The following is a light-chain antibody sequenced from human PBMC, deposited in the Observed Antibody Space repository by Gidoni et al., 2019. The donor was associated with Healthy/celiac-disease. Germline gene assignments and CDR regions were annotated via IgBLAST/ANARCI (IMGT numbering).Light chain of an antibody. V-gene: IGKV3-11*01. CDR1: QSVSSY. CDR3: QQRSNWPPT. Sequence: ESVLTQSPATLSLSPGERATLSCRASQSVSSYLAWYQQKPGQAPRLLIYDSSNWATGVPARFSGSGSGTDFTLTISSLEPEDFAFYYCQQRSNWPPTFGQGTKVEIK. CDR2: DSS. J-gene: IGKJ1*01.